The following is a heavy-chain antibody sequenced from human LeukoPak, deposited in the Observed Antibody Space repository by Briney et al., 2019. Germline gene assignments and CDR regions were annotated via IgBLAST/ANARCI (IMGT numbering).Heavy chain of an antibody. D-gene: IGHD6-13*01. CDR1: GFTFSSYA. Sequence: GGSLRLSCAASGFTFSSYAMHWVRQAPGKGLEWVAVISYDGSNKYYADSVKGRFTISRDNSKNTLYLQMNSLRAEDTAVYYCAKDKEGYSSSWDPPGFDYWGQGTLVTVSS. CDR2: ISYDGSNK. V-gene: IGHV3-30-3*01. CDR3: AKDKEGYSSSWDPPGFDY. J-gene: IGHJ4*02.